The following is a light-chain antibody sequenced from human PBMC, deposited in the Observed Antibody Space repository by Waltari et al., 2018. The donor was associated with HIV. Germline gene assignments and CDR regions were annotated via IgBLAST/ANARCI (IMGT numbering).Light chain of an antibody. Sequence: DIVMTQSPDSLAVSLGERATINCKSSQSVLYRSNNKSYLAWYQQKPGQPPKLLIYWAFTRKSGVPDRFSGSGSGTDFTLTISSLQAEDVAVYYCQQYSSTPLTFGQGTKVEIK. CDR1: QSVLYRSNNKSY. CDR3: QQYSSTPLT. CDR2: WAF. V-gene: IGKV4-1*01. J-gene: IGKJ1*01.